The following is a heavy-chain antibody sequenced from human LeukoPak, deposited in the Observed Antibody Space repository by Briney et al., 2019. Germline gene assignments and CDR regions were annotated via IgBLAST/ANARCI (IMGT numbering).Heavy chain of an antibody. J-gene: IGHJ6*03. V-gene: IGHV3-64*01. CDR1: GFTFSSYA. CDR2: ISSNGGST. D-gene: IGHD5-18*01. CDR3: ARGEYSYGFYYYYMDV. Sequence: GGSLRLSCAASGFTFSSYAMHWVRQAPGKGLEYVSAISSNGGSTYYANSVRGRFTISRDNSKNTLYLQMGSLRAEDMAVYYCARGEYSYGFYYYYMDVWGKGTTVTISS.